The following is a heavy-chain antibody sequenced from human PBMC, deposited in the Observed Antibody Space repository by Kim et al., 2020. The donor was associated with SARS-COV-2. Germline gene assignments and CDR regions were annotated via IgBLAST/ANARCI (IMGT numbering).Heavy chain of an antibody. V-gene: IGHV3-9*01. CDR3: AKDTDYYDSSGLLGFDP. Sequence: GGSLRLSCAASGFTFDDYAMHWVRQAPGKGLEWVSGISWNSGSIGYADSVKGRFTISRDNAKNSLYLQMNSLRAEDTALYYCAKDTDYYDSSGLLGFDP. D-gene: IGHD3-22*01. CDR1: GFTFDDYA. J-gene: IGHJ5*02. CDR2: ISWNSGSI.